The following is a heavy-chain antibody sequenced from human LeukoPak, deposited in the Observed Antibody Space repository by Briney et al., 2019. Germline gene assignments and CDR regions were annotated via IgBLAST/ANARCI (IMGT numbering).Heavy chain of an antibody. CDR1: GFTFSSYT. J-gene: IGHJ4*02. V-gene: IGHV3-23*01. Sequence: GGSLRLSCTASGFTFSSYTMTWVRQAPGKGLKWVSTITTGDGNTYYADSVKGRFTVSRDDSKNTLYLQMNSLRAEDTAVYYCAKDGGLWVSAHWGDSWGRGTLVTVSS. CDR3: AKDGGLWVSAHWGDS. CDR2: ITTGDGNT. D-gene: IGHD7-27*01.